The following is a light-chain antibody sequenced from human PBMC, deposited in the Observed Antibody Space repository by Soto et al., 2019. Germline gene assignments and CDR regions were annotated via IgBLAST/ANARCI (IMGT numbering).Light chain of an antibody. CDR2: DAS. CDR1: QSISSW. V-gene: IGKV1-5*01. Sequence: MPLSKPPLSASVGDRVTITRRASQSISSWLAWYQQKPGQAPKLLIYDASSLESGVPSRFSGSGSGTEFTLTISSLQAEDLAAYYCQQYNSYSWTFGQGTKVDIK. CDR3: QQYNSYSWT. J-gene: IGKJ1*01.